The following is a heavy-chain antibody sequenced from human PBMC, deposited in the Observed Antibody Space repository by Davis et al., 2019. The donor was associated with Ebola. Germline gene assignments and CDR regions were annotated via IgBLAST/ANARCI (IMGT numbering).Heavy chain of an antibody. CDR1: GFTFSSYA. D-gene: IGHD1-26*01. V-gene: IGHV3-23*01. Sequence: GESLKISCAASGFTFSSYAMSWVRQAPGKGLEWVSAISGSGGSTYYADSVKGRFTISRDNSKNTLYLQMNSLRAEDTAVYYCARGSIVGATRFDYWGQGTLVTVSS. CDR2: ISGSGGST. J-gene: IGHJ4*02. CDR3: ARGSIVGATRFDY.